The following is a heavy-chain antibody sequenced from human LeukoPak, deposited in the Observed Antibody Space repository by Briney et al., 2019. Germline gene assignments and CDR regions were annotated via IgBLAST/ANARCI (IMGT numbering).Heavy chain of an antibody. CDR3: AKVARVYSSGWNRPAEYFQH. Sequence: GGSLRLSCAASGFTFSSYGMHWVRQAPGKGLEWVAVISYDGSNKYYADSVKGRFTISRDNSKNTLYLQMNSLRAEDTAVYYCAKVARVYSSGWNRPAEYFQHWGQGTLVTVSS. J-gene: IGHJ1*01. D-gene: IGHD6-19*01. V-gene: IGHV3-30*18. CDR2: ISYDGSNK. CDR1: GFTFSSYG.